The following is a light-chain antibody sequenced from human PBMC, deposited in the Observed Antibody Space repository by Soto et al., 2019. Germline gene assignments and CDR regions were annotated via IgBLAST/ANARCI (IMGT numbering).Light chain of an antibody. J-gene: IGKJ2*01. CDR3: QQSHGIPYT. CDR1: QTISTY. Sequence: DFQMTQSPSSLSASVGDRVTITCRASQTISTYLNWYQQNPGKAPKLLIYAASTLQSRVPSRFSGGGSGTDFTLTISSLQPEDFATYYCQQSHGIPYTFGQGTKLEIK. V-gene: IGKV1-39*01. CDR2: AAS.